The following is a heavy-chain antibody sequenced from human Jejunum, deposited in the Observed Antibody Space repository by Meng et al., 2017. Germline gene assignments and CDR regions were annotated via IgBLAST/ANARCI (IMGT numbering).Heavy chain of an antibody. CDR1: GGSISSDGYT. J-gene: IGHJ4*02. CDR3: ARMDSAFHYFDY. CDR2: IYHTGST. Sequence: QLQLQESGSGLVKPSQTLSLTCAVSGGSISSDGYTWSWIRRPPGKGLEWIGYIYHTGSTYYNPSLKSRVTISVDRSKNQFSLNLSSVTAADTAVYYCARMDSAFHYFDYWGQGTLVTVSS. D-gene: IGHD1-26*01. V-gene: IGHV4-30-2*01.